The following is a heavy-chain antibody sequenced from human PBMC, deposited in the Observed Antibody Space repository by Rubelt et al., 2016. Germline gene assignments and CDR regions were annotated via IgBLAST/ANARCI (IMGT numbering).Heavy chain of an antibody. J-gene: IGHJ6*02. CDR2: INAGNGNT. V-gene: IGHV1-3*01. Sequence: GWINAGNGNTKYSQKFHGRVTITRDTSASTAYMELSSLRSEDTAVYYCARPGRGSSWFSYGMDVWGQGTTVTVSS. CDR3: ARPGRGSSWFSYGMDV. D-gene: IGHD6-13*01.